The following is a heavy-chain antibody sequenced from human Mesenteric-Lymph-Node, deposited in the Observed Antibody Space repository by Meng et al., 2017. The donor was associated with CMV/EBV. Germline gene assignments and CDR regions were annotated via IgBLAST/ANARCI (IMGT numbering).Heavy chain of an antibody. CDR1: GFTFNKYW. J-gene: IGHJ6*02. V-gene: IGHV3-7*01. D-gene: IGHD2-2*01. Sequence: GESLKISCAASGFTFNKYWMTWVRQAPGKGLEWVASIKQDGKYYVDSVKGRFTISRDNAKNSVYLQMNSLRAEDTAVYYCARDRRGGYCSSTSCFPYYYYGMDVWGQGTTVTVSS. CDR3: ARDRRGGYCSSTSCFPYYYYGMDV. CDR2: IKQDGK.